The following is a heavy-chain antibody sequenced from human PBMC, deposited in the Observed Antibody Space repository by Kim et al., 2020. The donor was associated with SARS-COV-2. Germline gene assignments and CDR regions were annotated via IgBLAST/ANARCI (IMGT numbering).Heavy chain of an antibody. CDR2: ITTNGGST. J-gene: IGHJ4*02. D-gene: IGHD4-17*01. V-gene: IGHV3-64*01. CDR3: ARQGTMTTLFDC. Sequence: GGSLRLSCAASGFTFSSYAMHWVRQAPGKGLEFVSAITTNGGSTYYANSVRCRFTISRDNSKNTLYLQMGSLTAEDMAVYYCARQGTMTTLFDCWGQGTL. CDR1: GFTFSSYA.